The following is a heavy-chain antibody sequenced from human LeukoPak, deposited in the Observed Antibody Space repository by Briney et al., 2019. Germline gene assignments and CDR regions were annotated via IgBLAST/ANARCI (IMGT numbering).Heavy chain of an antibody. V-gene: IGHV4-61*02. CDR3: ASEILLPYAAFDI. J-gene: IGHJ3*02. CDR2: IYTSGTT. CDR1: GGSISSGSYY. Sequence: PSQTLSLTCTVSGGSISSGSYYWSCIRQPAGKGLEWIGRIYTSGTTNYNPSLKSRATTSVDTSKNQFSLKLSSVTAADTAVYYCASEILLPYAAFDIWGQGTMVTVSS. D-gene: IGHD3-9*01.